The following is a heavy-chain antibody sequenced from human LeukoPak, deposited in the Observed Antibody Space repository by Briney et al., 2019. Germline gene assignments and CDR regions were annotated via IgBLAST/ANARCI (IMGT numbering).Heavy chain of an antibody. CDR2: ISTSGLTI. V-gene: IGHV3-48*03. CDR1: GFTFSTYD. J-gene: IGHJ4*02. D-gene: IGHD3-10*01. CDR3: ARSRVPGVRCGEFSDY. Sequence: PGGSLRLSCAASGFTFSTYDVYWVRQAPGKGLEWVPYISTSGLTIYYADSAKGRFTVSRDNAKNSLYLQMNNLRAEDTAVYYCARSRVPGVRCGEFSDYWGEGTLVTVSS.